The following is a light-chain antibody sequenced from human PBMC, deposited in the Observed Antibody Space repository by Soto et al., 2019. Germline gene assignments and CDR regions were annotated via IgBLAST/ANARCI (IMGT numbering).Light chain of an antibody. V-gene: IGKV1-27*01. CDR1: QGISSY. J-gene: IGKJ1*01. Sequence: DIQMTQSPSSLSASVGDRVTITCRASQGISSYLAWYQQKPGKVPKLLIFAASTLQSGVPSRFSGSGSGTDFTLTISSLQPEDAATYYCQKYTSAPWTFGQGTKVEIK. CDR3: QKYTSAPWT. CDR2: AAS.